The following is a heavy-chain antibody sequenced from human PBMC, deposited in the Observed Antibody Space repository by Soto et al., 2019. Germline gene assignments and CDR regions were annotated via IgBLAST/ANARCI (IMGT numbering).Heavy chain of an antibody. CDR1: GFTFSNYW. V-gene: IGHV3-7*01. CDR2: IKQDGSEK. Sequence: GGSLRLSCAASGFTFSNYWMTWVRQAPGKGLEWVANIKQDGSEKYYVDSVKGRFTISRDNTKDSLFLQMNSLRAEDTAVYYCTRPPITGWELLSNDDWGRGTLVTVSS. D-gene: IGHD1-26*01. J-gene: IGHJ4*02. CDR3: TRPPITGWELLSNDD.